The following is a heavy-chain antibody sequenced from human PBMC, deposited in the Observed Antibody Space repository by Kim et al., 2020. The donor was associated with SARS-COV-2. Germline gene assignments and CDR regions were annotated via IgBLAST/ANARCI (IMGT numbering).Heavy chain of an antibody. D-gene: IGHD6-13*01. CDR2: IYYSGST. V-gene: IGHV4-61*01. CDR3: ARVAAAAYFDY. Sequence: SETLSLTCTVSGGSVSSGSYYWSWIRQPPGKGLEWIGYIYYSGSTNYNPSLKSRVTISVDTSKNQFSLKLSSVTAADTAVYYCARVAAAAYFDYWGQGTLVTVSS. CDR1: GGSVSSGSYY. J-gene: IGHJ4*02.